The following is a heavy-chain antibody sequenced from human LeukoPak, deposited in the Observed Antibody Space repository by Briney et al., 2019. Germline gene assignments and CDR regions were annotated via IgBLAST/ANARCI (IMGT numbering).Heavy chain of an antibody. D-gene: IGHD6-19*01. Sequence: PGGSLRLSCATSGFTLRYYQMNWVRQAPGKGLEWVSAISGSGGSTYYADSVKGRFTISRDNSKNTLYLQMNSLRAEDTAVYYCAKDGGRVSSGWHGYYYYGMDVWGQGTTVTVSS. CDR2: ISGSGGST. V-gene: IGHV3-23*01. CDR1: GFTLRYYQ. J-gene: IGHJ6*02. CDR3: AKDGGRVSSGWHGYYYYGMDV.